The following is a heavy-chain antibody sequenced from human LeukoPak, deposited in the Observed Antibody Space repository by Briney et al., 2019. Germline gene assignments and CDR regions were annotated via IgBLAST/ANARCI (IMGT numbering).Heavy chain of an antibody. CDR2: IHYSGTT. J-gene: IGHJ4*02. V-gene: IGHV4-59*11. D-gene: IGHD3-22*01. CDR3: ANLHYVSSGSNFDY. CDR1: ADSISSRY. Sequence: SETLSLTCTVSADSISSRYCSWIRQPPGKGLEWIGYIHYSGTTNYSPSLKSRVTISVDTSKKQFSLKLKSVTAADTAVYYCANLHYVSSGSNFDYWGQGTLVTVSS.